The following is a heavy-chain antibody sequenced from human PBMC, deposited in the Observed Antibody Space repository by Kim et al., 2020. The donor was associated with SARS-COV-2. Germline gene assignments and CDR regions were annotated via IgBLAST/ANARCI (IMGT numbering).Heavy chain of an antibody. Sequence: GGSLRLSCAASGFTFSKYDMHWVRQPIGKGLEWVSLIGSAGDTYYAASLKGRITISRDDAKNSLYLQVSSLRDGDTAVYYCARAPASRYYYYGMDVWGQGTTVTVSS. CDR1: GFTFSKYD. CDR2: IGSAGDT. J-gene: IGHJ6*02. V-gene: IGHV3-13*01. CDR3: ARAPASRYYYYGMDV.